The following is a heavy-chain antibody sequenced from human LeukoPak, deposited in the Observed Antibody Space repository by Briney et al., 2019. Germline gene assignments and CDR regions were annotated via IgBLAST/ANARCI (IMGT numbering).Heavy chain of an antibody. CDR3: VRGSGGNGYGYWGDN. J-gene: IGHJ4*02. D-gene: IGHD5-12*01. CDR2: INGDGIST. CDR1: GFTFSTYF. V-gene: IGHV3-74*01. Sequence: GGSLRLSCAASGFTFSTYFMHWVRQAPGKGLVWVSRINGDGISTTYADSVMGRFTISRDNFRNTLYLQMDSLRAEDSAVYYCVRGSGGNGYGYWGDNWGQGTLVTVSS.